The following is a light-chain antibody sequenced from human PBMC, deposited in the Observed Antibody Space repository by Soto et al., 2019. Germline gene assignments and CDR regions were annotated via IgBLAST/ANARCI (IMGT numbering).Light chain of an antibody. CDR2: GVS. CDR3: SSYTSSSVLEV. CDR1: SSDIGGSYNY. J-gene: IGLJ2*01. V-gene: IGLV2-14*01. Sequence: QSALTQPASVSGSPGQSITISCTGTSSDIGGSYNYVSWYQQHPGKAPKLMIYGVSHRPSGVSNRFSGSKSGNTASLTISGLQAEDEADYYCSSYTSSSVLEVFGGGTRVTVL.